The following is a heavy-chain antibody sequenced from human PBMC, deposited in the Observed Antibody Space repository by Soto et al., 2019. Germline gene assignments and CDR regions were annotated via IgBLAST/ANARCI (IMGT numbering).Heavy chain of an antibody. Sequence: AGSLRLSCAASGFTFSSYGMHWVRQAPGKGLEWVAVISYDGSNKYYADSVKGRFTISRDNSKNTLYLQMNSLRAEDTAVYYCAKDRHSSGWYLEYWGQGTLVTVSS. V-gene: IGHV3-30*18. CDR3: AKDRHSSGWYLEY. J-gene: IGHJ4*02. D-gene: IGHD6-19*01. CDR2: ISYDGSNK. CDR1: GFTFSSYG.